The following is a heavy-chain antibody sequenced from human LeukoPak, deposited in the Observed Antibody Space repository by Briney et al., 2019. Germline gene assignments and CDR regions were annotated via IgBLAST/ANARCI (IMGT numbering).Heavy chain of an antibody. CDR2: ITESGDNT. V-gene: IGHV3-23*01. Sequence: GGSLRLSCAASGLTFSSYAMSWVRQTPGKGLEWVSTITESGDNTHYTESVKGRFTFSRDNSRNTVYLQMNSPRAEDTAIYYCATDYTPYVGASADWSQGTLVTVSS. CDR3: ATDYTPYVGASAD. J-gene: IGHJ4*02. CDR1: GLTFSSYA. D-gene: IGHD1-26*01.